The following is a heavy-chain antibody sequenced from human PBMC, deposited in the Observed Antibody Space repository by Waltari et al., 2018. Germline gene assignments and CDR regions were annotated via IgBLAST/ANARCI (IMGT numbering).Heavy chain of an antibody. CDR2: FDPEDGET. CDR3: ATFHPATGTYYFDY. CDR1: GSTLTDLS. J-gene: IGHJ4*02. V-gene: IGHV1-24*01. Sequence: QVQLVQSGAEVKKPGASVKVSCKVSGSTLTDLSMPWVRQAPGKGLEWMGGFDPEDGETIYAQKFQGRVTMTEDTSTDTAYMELSSLRSEDTAVYYCATFHPATGTYYFDYWGQGTLVTVSS. D-gene: IGHD2-2*01.